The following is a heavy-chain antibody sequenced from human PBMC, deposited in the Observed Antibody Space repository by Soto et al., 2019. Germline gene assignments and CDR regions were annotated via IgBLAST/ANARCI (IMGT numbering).Heavy chain of an antibody. CDR3: ARQGPRMYYFDY. CDR1: GDSISSSNW. J-gene: IGHJ4*02. V-gene: IGHV4-4*02. Sequence: QVQLQESGPGLVKPSGTLSLTCTVSGDSISSSNWWSWVRQPPGKGLEWIGQIYHTGSTSYNPSLKSRVTISVDKYKKQFSLNLSSVTAADTAVFYCARQGPRMYYFDYWGQGTLVTVSS. CDR2: IYHTGST.